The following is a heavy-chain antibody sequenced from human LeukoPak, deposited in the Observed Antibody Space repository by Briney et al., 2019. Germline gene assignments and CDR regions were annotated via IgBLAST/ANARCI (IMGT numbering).Heavy chain of an antibody. J-gene: IGHJ3*01. CDR2: MYSGGST. CDR1: GFTVSSNY. D-gene: IGHD6-19*01. CDR3: ARAVPIGTGWDAFDV. V-gene: IGHV3-53*01. Sequence: QAGGSLRLSCSASGFTVSSNYLSWVRQAPGKGLEWVSVMYSGGSTYYPDSVKGRFTISRDNPKNTVYLQMNSLRAEDTAVYFCARAVPIGTGWDAFDVWGQGTLVTVSS.